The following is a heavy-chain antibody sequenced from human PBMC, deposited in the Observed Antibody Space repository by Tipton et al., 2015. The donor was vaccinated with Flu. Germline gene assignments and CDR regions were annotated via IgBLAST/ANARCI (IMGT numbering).Heavy chain of an antibody. V-gene: IGHV4-38-2*01. CDR1: GDSIGRGYC. CDR3: ARQPIYYYGTSGLD. Sequence: TLSLTCSVSGDSIGRGYCWGWIRQPPGKGLEWIGNICHSGSTYDNPSLKSRVTISVDRSKNQFSLRLDSVTAADTAVYYCARQPIYYYGTSGLDWGPGTLVTVSS. D-gene: IGHD3-10*01. J-gene: IGHJ1*01. CDR2: ICHSGST.